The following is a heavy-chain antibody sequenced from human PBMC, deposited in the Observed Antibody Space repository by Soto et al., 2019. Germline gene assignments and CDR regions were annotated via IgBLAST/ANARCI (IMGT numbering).Heavy chain of an antibody. CDR2: IYAGDSDT. J-gene: IGHJ4*02. Sequence: GESLKISCKGSGYTFSGYWIGWVRQMPGKGLEWMGIIYAGDSDTRYSPSFQGQVTMSVDKSINTAYLQWSSLKPSDTATYYCARPLSSGWAGADYWGQGXLVTVSS. CDR3: ARPLSSGWAGADY. CDR1: GYTFSGYW. D-gene: IGHD6-19*01. V-gene: IGHV5-51*01.